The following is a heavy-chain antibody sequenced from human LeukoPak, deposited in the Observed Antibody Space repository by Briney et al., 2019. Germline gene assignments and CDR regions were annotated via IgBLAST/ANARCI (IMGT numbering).Heavy chain of an antibody. CDR3: AKDMSPTYCSSTSCSFGGAFDI. V-gene: IGHV3-23*01. D-gene: IGHD2-2*01. Sequence: GGSLRLSCAASGFTFSSYAMSWVRQAPGKGLEWVSAISGSGGSTYYADSVKGRFTISRDNSKNTLYLQMNSLRAEDTAVYYCAKDMSPTYCSSTSCSFGGAFDIWGQGTLVTVSS. CDR1: GFTFSSYA. CDR2: ISGSGGST. J-gene: IGHJ4*02.